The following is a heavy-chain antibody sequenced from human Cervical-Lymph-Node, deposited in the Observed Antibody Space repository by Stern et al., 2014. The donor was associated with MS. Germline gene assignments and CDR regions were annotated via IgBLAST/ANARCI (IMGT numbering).Heavy chain of an antibody. D-gene: IGHD3-3*01. J-gene: IGHJ6*02. CDR3: ATLYDFSGNYGMDV. CDR2: INPNGGST. CDR1: GYSFTAYY. Sequence: QVQLVESGAEVKKPGASVKVSCKASGYSFTAYYTHWVRQAPGQSLEWLGIINPNGGSTSYAQKFQGRVTMTSDPSTSTLYMELSSLRSDDTAVYYGATLYDFSGNYGMDVWGQGTTVTVSS. V-gene: IGHV1-46*01.